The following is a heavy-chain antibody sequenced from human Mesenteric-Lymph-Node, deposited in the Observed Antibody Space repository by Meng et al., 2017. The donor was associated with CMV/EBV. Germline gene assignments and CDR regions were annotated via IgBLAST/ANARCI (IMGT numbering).Heavy chain of an antibody. V-gene: IGHV3-7*01. CDR2: IKQDGSEK. Sequence: GESLKISCAASGFTFSSYWMSWVRQAPGKGLEWVANIKQDGSEKYYVDSVEGRFTISRDNAKNSLYLQMNSLRAEDTAVYYCANLGHCSSTSCYWGQGTLVTVSS. CDR3: ANLGHCSSTSCY. CDR1: GFTFSSYW. D-gene: IGHD2-2*01. J-gene: IGHJ4*02.